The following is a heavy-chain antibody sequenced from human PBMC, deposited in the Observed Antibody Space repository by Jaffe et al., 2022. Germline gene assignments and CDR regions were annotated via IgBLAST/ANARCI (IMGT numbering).Heavy chain of an antibody. CDR1: GGSISSSNW. D-gene: IGHD3-3*01. Sequence: QVQLQESGPGLVKPSGTLSLTCAVSGGSISSSNWWSWVRQPPGKGLEWIGEIYHSGSTNYNPSLKSRVTISVDKSKNQFSLKLSSVTAADTAVYYCARGLPRSQYYDFWSGYYEGGNYFDYWGQGTLVTVSS. CDR3: ARGLPRSQYYDFWSGYYEGGNYFDY. CDR2: IYHSGST. V-gene: IGHV4-4*02. J-gene: IGHJ4*02.